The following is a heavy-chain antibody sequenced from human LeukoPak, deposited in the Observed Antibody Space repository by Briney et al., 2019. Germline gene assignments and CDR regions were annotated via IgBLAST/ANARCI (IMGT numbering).Heavy chain of an antibody. J-gene: IGHJ4*02. D-gene: IGHD3-22*01. CDR1: GFTFSSYW. CDR3: ARGLYYYDSSGYYY. Sequence: GGSLRVSCAASGFTFSSYWMHWVRQAPGNGLVWVSRINSDGSSTSYADSVKGRFTISRDNAKNTLYLQMNSLRAEDTAVYYCARGLYYYDSSGYYYWGQGTLVTVSS. CDR2: INSDGSST. V-gene: IGHV3-74*01.